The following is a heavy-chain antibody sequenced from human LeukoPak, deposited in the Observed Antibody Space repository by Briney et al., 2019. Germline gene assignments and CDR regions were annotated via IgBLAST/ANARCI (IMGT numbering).Heavy chain of an antibody. J-gene: IGHJ4*02. CDR3: AKDASGWTQYFDY. D-gene: IGHD2-15*01. CDR2: IRYDGSNK. Sequence: GGSLRLSCGASGFTFSSYGMHWVRQAPGKGLEREGFIRYDGSNKYYADSVKGRFTISRDNSKNTLYLQMNSLRAEDTAVYYCAKDASGWTQYFDYWGQGTLVTASS. V-gene: IGHV3-30*02. CDR1: GFTFSSYG.